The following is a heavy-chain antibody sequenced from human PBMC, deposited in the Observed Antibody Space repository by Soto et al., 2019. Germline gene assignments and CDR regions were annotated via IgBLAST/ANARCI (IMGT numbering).Heavy chain of an antibody. CDR3: AKEGNVDTAMALYYYYYGMDV. J-gene: IGHJ6*02. CDR2: ISYDGSNK. D-gene: IGHD5-18*01. V-gene: IGHV3-30*18. CDR1: GFTFSSYG. Sequence: PGGSLRLSCAASGFTFSSYGMHWVRQAPGKGLEWVAVISYDGSNKYYADSVKGRFTISRDNSKNTLYLQMNNLRAEDTAVYYCAKEGNVDTAMALYYYYYGMDVWGQGTTVTVSS.